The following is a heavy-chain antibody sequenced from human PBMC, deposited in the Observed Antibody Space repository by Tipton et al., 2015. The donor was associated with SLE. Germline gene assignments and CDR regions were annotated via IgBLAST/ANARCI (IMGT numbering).Heavy chain of an antibody. V-gene: IGHV4-61*09. CDR3: ARDESYYDSSGYYYLWYFDY. J-gene: IGHJ4*02. CDR2: IYTSGST. CDR1: GGTISSDPYY. D-gene: IGHD3-22*01. Sequence: TLSLTCTVSGGTISSDPYYWGWIRQPPGKGLEWIGHIYTSGSTNYNPSLKSRVTISVDTSKNQFSLKLSSVTAADTAVYYCARDESYYDSSGYYYLWYFDYWGQGTLVTVSS.